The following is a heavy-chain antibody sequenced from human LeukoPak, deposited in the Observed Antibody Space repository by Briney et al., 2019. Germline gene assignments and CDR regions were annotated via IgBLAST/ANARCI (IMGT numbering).Heavy chain of an antibody. CDR2: IIPIFGTA. D-gene: IGHD3-10*01. J-gene: IGHJ3*02. CDR1: GGTFSSYA. CDR3: ARHYYGSGSRTVGAFDI. V-gene: IGHV1-69*05. Sequence: WASVKVSCKASGGTFSSYAISWVRQAPAQGLEWMGRIIPIFGTANYAQKFQGRVTITTDKSTSTAYVELSSLRSEDTAVYYCARHYYGSGSRTVGAFDIWGQGTMVTVSS.